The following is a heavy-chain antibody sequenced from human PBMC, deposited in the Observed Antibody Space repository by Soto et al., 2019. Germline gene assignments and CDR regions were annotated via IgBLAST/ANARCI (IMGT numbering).Heavy chain of an antibody. J-gene: IGHJ4*02. CDR2: ISASGVRT. V-gene: IGHV3-23*01. Sequence: GGSLRLSCAASEFTFSNYAMNWVRQAPGSGLEWVSGISASGVRTYYADSVKGRFTISRDKANNTLYLRMNSLRVEDTAIYYCAKDRKLATWSGCFDCWGQGTLVTVSS. CDR1: EFTFSNYA. CDR3: AKDRKLATWSGCFDC. D-gene: IGHD3-3*02.